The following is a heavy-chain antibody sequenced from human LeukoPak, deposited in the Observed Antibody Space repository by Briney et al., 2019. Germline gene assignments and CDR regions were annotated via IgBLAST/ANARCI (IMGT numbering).Heavy chain of an antibody. CDR3: AKTPPSYGR. D-gene: IGHD1-14*01. CDR1: GFTFDDFA. CDR2: ISGDGATT. J-gene: IGHJ4*02. Sequence: AGGSLRLSCAVSGFTFDDFAVHWVRQAPGKGLEWVSLISGDGATTYYADSVKGRFTISRDNSKNSLYLQMNSLRTEDTALYYCAKTPPSYGRWGQGTLVTVSS. V-gene: IGHV3-43*02.